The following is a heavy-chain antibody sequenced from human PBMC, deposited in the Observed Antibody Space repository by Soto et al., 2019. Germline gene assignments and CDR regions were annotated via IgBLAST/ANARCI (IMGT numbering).Heavy chain of an antibody. J-gene: IGHJ4*02. CDR1: GFTFDDYT. V-gene: IGHV3-43*01. Sequence: DVQLVESGGVVVQPGGSLRLSCAASGFTFDDYTMHWVRQAPGKGLEWVSLISWDGGSTYYADSVKGRFTISRDNSKNSLYLQMNSLRTEDTALYYCTKAMGSASIDFDYWGQGTLVTVSS. CDR3: TKAMGSASIDFDY. CDR2: ISWDGGST. D-gene: IGHD1-26*01.